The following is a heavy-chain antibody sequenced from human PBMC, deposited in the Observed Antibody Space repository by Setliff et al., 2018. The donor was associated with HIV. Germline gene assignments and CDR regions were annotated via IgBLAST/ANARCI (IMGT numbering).Heavy chain of an antibody. Sequence: SETLSLTCTVSGGSISSHYWSWIRQPPGKGLEWIGYIYYSGSTNYNPSLKSRVTISVDTSKNQFSLKLSSVTAADTAVYYCARGSYYGFWSGYRIREGGFDPWGQGTLVTVSS. V-gene: IGHV4-59*11. CDR1: GGSISSHY. D-gene: IGHD3-3*01. J-gene: IGHJ5*02. CDR2: IYYSGST. CDR3: ARGSYYGFWSGYRIREGGFDP.